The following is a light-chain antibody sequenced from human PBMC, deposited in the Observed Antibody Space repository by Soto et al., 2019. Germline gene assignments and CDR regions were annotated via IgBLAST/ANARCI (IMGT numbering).Light chain of an antibody. J-gene: IGKJ1*01. CDR2: AAS. CDR1: QSITTY. CDR3: QQSYGTPWT. V-gene: IGKV1-39*01. Sequence: DIQMTQSPSSPSASVGDRVTVTCRASQSITTYLNWYQQKPGKAPKLLIYAASSLQSGVPSRFSGSGSGTDFTLTITSLQPEDFATYICQQSYGTPWTFGQGTKVEIK.